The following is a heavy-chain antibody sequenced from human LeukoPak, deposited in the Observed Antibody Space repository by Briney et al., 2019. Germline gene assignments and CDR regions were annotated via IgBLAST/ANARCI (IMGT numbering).Heavy chain of an antibody. J-gene: IGHJ5*02. V-gene: IGHV1-69*06. CDR1: GGTFSSYA. D-gene: IGHD6-13*01. Sequence: ASVKVSCKASGGTFSSYAISWVREAPGQGLEWMGGIIPIFGTANYAQKFQGRVTITADKSTSTAYMELSSLRSEDTAVYYCARISSSSWYAQRFDPWGQGTLVTVSS. CDR3: ARISSSSWYAQRFDP. CDR2: IIPIFGTA.